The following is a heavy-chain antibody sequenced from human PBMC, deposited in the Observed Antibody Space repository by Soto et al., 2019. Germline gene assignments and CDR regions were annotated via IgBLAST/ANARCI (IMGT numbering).Heavy chain of an antibody. CDR1: GGSISSSSYC. CDR2: IYYSGST. D-gene: IGHD6-13*01. Sequence: PSETLSLTCTVSGGSISSSSYCWGWIRKPPGKGLEWIGSIYYSGSTYYNPSLKSRVTISVDTSKNQFSLKLSSVTAADTAVYYCARHQSHSSSYVDPWGQGTLVTVSS. V-gene: IGHV4-39*01. J-gene: IGHJ5*02. CDR3: ARHQSHSSSYVDP.